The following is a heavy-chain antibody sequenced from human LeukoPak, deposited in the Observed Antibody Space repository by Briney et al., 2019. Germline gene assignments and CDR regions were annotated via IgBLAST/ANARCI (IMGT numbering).Heavy chain of an antibody. CDR1: GGSLSSGDYY. CDR2: IYYSGST. V-gene: IGHV4-30-4*02. J-gene: IGHJ4*02. D-gene: IGHD2-2*01. Sequence: SETLSLTCNVSGGSLSSGDYYWSWLRQPPGKGLEWIGYIYYSGSTYYNPSLKSRVTISVDTSKNQLALKLSSVTAADTAVYYCARYYCRSTSCLHFDYWGQGTLVTVSS. CDR3: ARYYCRSTSCLHFDY.